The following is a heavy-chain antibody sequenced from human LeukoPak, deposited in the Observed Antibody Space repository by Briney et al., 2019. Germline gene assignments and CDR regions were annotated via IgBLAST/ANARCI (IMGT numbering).Heavy chain of an antibody. J-gene: IGHJ3*02. V-gene: IGHV3-21*01. D-gene: IGHD6-19*01. CDR1: GFTFSGYG. CDR2: ISFNSAYQ. Sequence: GSLRLSCATSGFTFSGYGMNWVRQAPGRGLEWVSSISFNSAYQNYGDSVMGRFTISRDNANNSVYLHMSSLRVEDTAIYYCARDMQRLTPADAFDIWGQGTLVTVSS. CDR3: ARDMQRLTPADAFDI.